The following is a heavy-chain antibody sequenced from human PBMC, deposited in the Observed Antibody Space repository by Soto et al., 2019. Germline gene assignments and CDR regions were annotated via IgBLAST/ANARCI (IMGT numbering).Heavy chain of an antibody. CDR2: IKSKTDGGTT. J-gene: IGHJ6*02. CDR3: TTDFKSESRRYVDV. CDR1: GFTFSNAW. V-gene: IGHV3-15*07. D-gene: IGHD1-20*01. Sequence: GGSLRLSCAASGFTFSNAWMNWVRQAPGKGLEWVGRIKSKTDGGTTDYAAPVKGRFTISRDDSKNTLYLQMNSLKTEDTAVYYCTTDFKSESRRYVDVWGQGTTVTVSS.